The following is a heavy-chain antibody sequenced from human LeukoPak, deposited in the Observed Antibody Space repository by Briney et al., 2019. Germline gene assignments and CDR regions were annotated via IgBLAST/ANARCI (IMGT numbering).Heavy chain of an antibody. J-gene: IGHJ3*02. D-gene: IGHD7-27*01. CDR3: ARLNSLGDI. V-gene: IGHV5-51*01. CDR2: IHPGDSDT. Sequence: GESLKISCKGSGYTFTNYWIGWVRQMPGKGLAWMGIIHPGDSDTRYSPSFQGQVTISTDKSISTAYLQWRSLKASDTAMYYCARLNSLGDIWGQGTMVTVSS. CDR1: GYTFTNYW.